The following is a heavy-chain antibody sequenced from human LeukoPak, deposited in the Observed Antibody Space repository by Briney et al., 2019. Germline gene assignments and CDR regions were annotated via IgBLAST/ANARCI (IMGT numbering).Heavy chain of an antibody. CDR2: ITSVDDHL. Sequence: PGGSLTLSCTASGFTFSISSTYWVRQAPGKGLEWVSAITSVDDHLYYADSVKGRFTVSRDSAKNSVHLLMNSLRAGDTAVYYCARAELNAFDIWGRGTMVTVSS. CDR1: GFTFSISS. D-gene: IGHD3-10*01. V-gene: IGHV3-21*06. CDR3: ARAELNAFDI. J-gene: IGHJ3*02.